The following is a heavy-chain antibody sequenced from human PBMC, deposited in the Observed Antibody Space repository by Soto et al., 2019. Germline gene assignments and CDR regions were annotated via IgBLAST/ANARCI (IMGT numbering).Heavy chain of an antibody. CDR3: ARRYGYSFDY. CDR1: GGSIGSGDYY. V-gene: IGHV4-61*08. CDR2: IYYSGST. Sequence: SVTLALTCSVSGGSIGSGDYYWSWIRQPPGKGLEWIGYIYYSGSTNYNPSLKSRVTISVDTSKNQFSLKLSSVTAADTAIYYCARRYGYSFDYWGQGTLVTVSS. D-gene: IGHD1-1*01. J-gene: IGHJ4*02.